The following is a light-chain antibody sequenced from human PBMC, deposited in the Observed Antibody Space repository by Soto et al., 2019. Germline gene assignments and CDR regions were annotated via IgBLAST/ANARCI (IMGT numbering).Light chain of an antibody. CDR2: STS. V-gene: IGLV7-43*01. CDR3: LLYYGGPGV. J-gene: IGLJ2*01. Sequence: QAVVTQEPSLTVSPGGTVTLTCASSTGAVTSGYYPNWFQQKPGQAPRALXYSTSNKHSWXXXXFSGSLLGGKAALTLSGXQPEXXAEYYCLLYYGGPGVFGGGTKLTVL. CDR1: TGAVTSGYY.